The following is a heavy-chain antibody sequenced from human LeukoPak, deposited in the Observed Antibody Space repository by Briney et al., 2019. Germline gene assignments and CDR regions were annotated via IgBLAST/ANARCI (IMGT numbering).Heavy chain of an antibody. D-gene: IGHD2-2*02. J-gene: IGHJ3*02. CDR3: AKDSPTDLGYCSSTSCYNGDAFDI. CDR2: IRYDGSNK. V-gene: IGHV3-30*02. CDR1: GFTFSRYG. Sequence: PGGSLRLSCAASGFTFSRYGMHWVREAPGKGLEWVAFIRYDGSNKYYADSVKGRFTISRDNSKNTLYLQMNSLRAEDTAVYYCAKDSPTDLGYCSSTSCYNGDAFDIWGQGTMVTVSS.